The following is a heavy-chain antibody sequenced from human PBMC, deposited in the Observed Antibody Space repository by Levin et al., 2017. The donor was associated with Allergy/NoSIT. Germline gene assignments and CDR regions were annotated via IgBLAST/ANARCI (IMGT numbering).Heavy chain of an antibody. Sequence: PGGSLRLSCTVSGGSMNSSHYYWAWIRQPPGKGLEWLACIYYRGSTYYNPSLKSRLIMSVDTPKNQFPLRPSPVTAADTAIYYCARHEGGYYYYGLNVWGQGTTVTVSS. CDR2: IYYRGST. J-gene: IGHJ6*02. V-gene: IGHV4-39*01. CDR1: GGSMNSSHYY. CDR3: ARHEGGYYYYGLNV.